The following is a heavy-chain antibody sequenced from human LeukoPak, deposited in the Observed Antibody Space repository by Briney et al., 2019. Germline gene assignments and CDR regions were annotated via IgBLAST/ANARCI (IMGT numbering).Heavy chain of an antibody. D-gene: IGHD6-13*01. CDR2: IKSKTDGGTT. CDR3: ARGGAAGQETYYYYMDV. V-gene: IGHV3-15*01. J-gene: IGHJ6*03. Sequence: GGSLRLSCAASGFTFSNAWMSWVRQAPGKGLEWVGRIKSKTDGGTTDYAAPVKGRFTISRDDSKNTLYLQMNSLKTEDTAVYYCARGGAAGQETYYYYMDVWGKGTTVTISS. CDR1: GFTFSNAW.